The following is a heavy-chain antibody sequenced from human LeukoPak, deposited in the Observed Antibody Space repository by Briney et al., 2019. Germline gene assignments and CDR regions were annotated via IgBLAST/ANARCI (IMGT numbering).Heavy chain of an antibody. CDR2: INHSGST. CDR1: GGSFSGYY. J-gene: IGHJ4*02. V-gene: IGHV4-34*01. CDR3: ARAPDYGDYVDY. D-gene: IGHD4-17*01. Sequence: SETLSLTCAVYGGSFSGYYWSWIRQPPGKGLEWIGAINHSGSTNYNPSLKSRVTISVDTSKNQFSLKLSSVTAADTAVYYCARAPDYGDYVDYWGQGTLVTVSS.